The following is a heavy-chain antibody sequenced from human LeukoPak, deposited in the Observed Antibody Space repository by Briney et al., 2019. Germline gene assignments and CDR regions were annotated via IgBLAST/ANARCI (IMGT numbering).Heavy chain of an antibody. Sequence: SVKVFCKASGGTFSSYAISWVRQAPGQGLEWMGGIIPIFGTANYAQKFQGRVTITTDESTSTAYMELSSLRSEDTAVYYCARGDYDSVLVPFDIWGQGTMVTVSS. V-gene: IGHV1-69*05. D-gene: IGHD4-17*01. CDR1: GGTFSSYA. CDR3: ARGDYDSVLVPFDI. CDR2: IIPIFGTA. J-gene: IGHJ3*02.